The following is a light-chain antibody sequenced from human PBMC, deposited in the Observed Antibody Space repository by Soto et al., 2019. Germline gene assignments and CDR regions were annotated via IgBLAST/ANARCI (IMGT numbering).Light chain of an antibody. CDR2: GAS. CDR1: QSVSSN. CDR3: QQYDNWPPIT. J-gene: IGKJ5*01. Sequence: EIVLTQSPATLSVSPGERATLHCRASQSVSSNLAWYQQKHGQAPRLLIYGASTRATGIPARFSGSGSGTEFTLTISSLQSEDFAVYYCQQYDNWPPITLGQGTRLKI. V-gene: IGKV3-15*01.